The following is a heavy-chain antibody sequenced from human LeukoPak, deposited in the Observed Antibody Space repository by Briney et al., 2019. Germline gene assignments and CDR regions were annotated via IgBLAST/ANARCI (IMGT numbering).Heavy chain of an antibody. CDR3: ARGPPRGKYYYMDV. V-gene: IGHV3-66*01. D-gene: IGHD1-1*01. CDR1: GFTVSSNY. CDR2: IYSGGST. J-gene: IGHJ6*03. Sequence: PGGSLRLSCAASGFTVSSNYMSWVRQAPGKGLEWVSLIYSGGSTYYADSVKGRFTISRDNSKNTLYLQMKSLTAGDTAVYYCARGPPRGKYYYMDVWGKGTTVTVSS.